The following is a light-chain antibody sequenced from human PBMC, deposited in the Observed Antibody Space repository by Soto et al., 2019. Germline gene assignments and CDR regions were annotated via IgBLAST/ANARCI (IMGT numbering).Light chain of an antibody. CDR2: DAS. Sequence: EIVLTQSPAALSLSPGDTATLSCRASQSVRRYLACYQQKPGQAPRLLIYDASNRATGIPARFSGSGSGTDFTLTICSLEPEDIAVYYCQQRSNWPRTFGQGTKVEIQ. J-gene: IGKJ2*01. CDR3: QQRSNWPRT. V-gene: IGKV3-11*01. CDR1: QSVRRY.